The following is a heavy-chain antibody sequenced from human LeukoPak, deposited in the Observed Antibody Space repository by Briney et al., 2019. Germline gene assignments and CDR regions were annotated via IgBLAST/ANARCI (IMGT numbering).Heavy chain of an antibody. CDR1: GYTFTGYY. CDR2: MNPDSGDR. J-gene: IGHJ4*02. V-gene: IGHV1-2*02. CDR3: ARGRVHDGSGPRGDY. D-gene: IGHD3-22*01. Sequence: ASVTVSCKASGYTFTGYYMHWVRQAPGQGPEWMGWMNPDSGDRQYAQEFQGRVTMTRDASISTAYMKLISLRSDDSAVYYCARGRVHDGSGPRGDYWGQGTLVTVSS.